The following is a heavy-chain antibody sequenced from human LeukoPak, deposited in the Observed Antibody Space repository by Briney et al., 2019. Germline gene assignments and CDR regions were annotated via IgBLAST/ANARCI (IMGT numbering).Heavy chain of an antibody. CDR3: ARWAGYCRITNCYSAFDY. CDR2: ITPIFATP. V-gene: IGHV1-69*01. CDR1: GGTFSNYA. J-gene: IGHJ4*02. Sequence: SVEVSCKASGGTFSNYAISWVRQAPGQGLEWMGGITPIFATPSYAQKFQGRVTIIADESTSTAYMELSGLRSEDTAVYYCARWAGYCRITNCYSAFDYWGQGTLVTVSS. D-gene: IGHD2-2*02.